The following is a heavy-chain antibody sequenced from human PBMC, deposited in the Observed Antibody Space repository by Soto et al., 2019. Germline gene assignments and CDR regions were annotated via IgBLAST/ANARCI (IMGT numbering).Heavy chain of an antibody. J-gene: IGHJ4*02. D-gene: IGHD3-22*01. CDR3: ARDDNYYDSSGYLAFGY. Sequence: SETLSLTCTVSGGSISSGDYYWSWIRQPPGKGLEWIGYIYYSGSTYYNPSLKSRVTISVDTSKNQFSLKLSSVTAADTAVYYCARDDNYYDSSGYLAFGYWGQGTLVPVSS. CDR1: GGSISSGDYY. V-gene: IGHV4-30-4*01. CDR2: IYYSGST.